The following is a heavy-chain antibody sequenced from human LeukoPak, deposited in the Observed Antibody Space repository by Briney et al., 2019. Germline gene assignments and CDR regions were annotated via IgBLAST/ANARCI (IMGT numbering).Heavy chain of an antibody. CDR2: IYYSGST. CDR3: ARDPGSYFQH. CDR1: GGSISSGGYY. V-gene: IGHV4-31*03. J-gene: IGHJ1*01. D-gene: IGHD5-12*01. Sequence: SETLSLTCTVSGGSISSGGYYWSWIRQHPGKGLEWIGYIYYSGSTYYNPSLKSRVTISVDTSKSQFSLKLSSVTAADTAVYYCARDPGSYFQHWGQGTLVTVSS.